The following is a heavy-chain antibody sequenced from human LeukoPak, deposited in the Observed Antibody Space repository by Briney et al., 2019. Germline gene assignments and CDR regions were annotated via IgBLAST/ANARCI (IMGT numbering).Heavy chain of an antibody. CDR2: SIPIFGTA. CDR3: ARDASYGDYCDC. D-gene: IGHD4-17*01. V-gene: IGHV1-69*05. Sequence: EASVKVSCKASGGTFSSYGISWVRQAPGEGLELMGRSIPIFGTANYAQKFQARVTITTDESTSTAYMELSSLRFDDTSVYYCARDASYGDYCDCWGQGHLVTVSS. J-gene: IGHJ4*02. CDR1: GGTFSSYG.